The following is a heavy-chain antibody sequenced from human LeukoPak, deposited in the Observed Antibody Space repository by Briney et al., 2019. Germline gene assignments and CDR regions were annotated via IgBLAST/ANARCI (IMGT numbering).Heavy chain of an antibody. J-gene: IGHJ4*02. Sequence: PSETLSLTCTVSSDSIGGRGYYWIRQHPGKGLEWIGYIFYSGSTYYNPSLKRRVTISVDTSKNQVSLWLSSVTSADTAVYYCAGDSGWFGEVIINGGQGMLVTVPS. CDR3: AGDSGWFGEVIIN. D-gene: IGHD3-10*01. CDR2: IFYSGST. V-gene: IGHV4-31*03. CDR1: SDSIGGRGYY.